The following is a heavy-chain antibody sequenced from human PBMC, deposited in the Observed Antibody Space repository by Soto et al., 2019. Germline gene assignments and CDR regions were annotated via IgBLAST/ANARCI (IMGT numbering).Heavy chain of an antibody. CDR1: GSTFSNYG. J-gene: IGHJ4*02. D-gene: IGHD3-10*01. CDR2: VWYDGTTK. V-gene: IGHV3-33*01. Sequence: QVQLVESGGGVVQPGTSLRLSCAASGSTFSNYGMHWVRHAPGKGLEWVAVVWYDGTTKFYPDSVKGRFTISRDNSNNTLYLQMNSLRVEVTAVYYCATVDNYYGAVFWGQGTLVTVSS. CDR3: ATVDNYYGAVF.